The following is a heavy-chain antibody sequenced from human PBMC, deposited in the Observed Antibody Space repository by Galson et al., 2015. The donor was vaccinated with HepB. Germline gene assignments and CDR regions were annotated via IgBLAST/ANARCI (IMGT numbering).Heavy chain of an antibody. V-gene: IGHV1-69*06. CDR2: IIPMFDTA. CDR1: GGTFSSSV. J-gene: IGHJ6*02. CDR3: AATYYPDSSGHPPLFDYYYYGMDV. D-gene: IGHD3-22*01. Sequence: VKVSCKASGGTFSSSVISWVRQAPGQGLEWMGGIIPMFDTANYARRFQGRVTITADKSTSTVHMDLSSLRSDDTAVYYCAATYYPDSSGHPPLFDYYYYGMDVWGQGTTVTVSS.